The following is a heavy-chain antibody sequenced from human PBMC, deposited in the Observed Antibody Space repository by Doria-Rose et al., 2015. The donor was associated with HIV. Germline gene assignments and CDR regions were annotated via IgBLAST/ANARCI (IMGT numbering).Heavy chain of an antibody. J-gene: IGHJ4*02. CDR2: IFSDDER. D-gene: IGHD6-13*01. CDR1: GVSLSSPGMG. V-gene: IGHV2-26*01. CDR3: ARIKSSRWYHKYYFDF. Sequence: QVTLKESGPVLVKPTETLTPTCTVSGVSLSSPGMGVSWIRQPPGEALEWLANIFSDDERSYKTSLKSRLTISRGTSKSQVVLTMTDMDLVDTATYYCARIKSSRWYHKYYFDFWGQGTLVIVSA.